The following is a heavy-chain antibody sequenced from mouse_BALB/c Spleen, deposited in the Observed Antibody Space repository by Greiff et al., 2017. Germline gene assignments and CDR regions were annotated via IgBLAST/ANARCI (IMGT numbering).Heavy chain of an antibody. Sequence: VQLQQSGAELVRSGASVKLSCTASGFNIKDYYMHWVKQRTGQGLEWIGEIYPGSGNTYYNEKFKGKATLTADKSSSTAYMQLSSLTSEDSAVYFCARNYGSSYWGQGTTLTVSS. CDR3: ARNYGSSY. D-gene: IGHD1-1*01. CDR1: GFNIKDYY. CDR2: IYPGSGNT. J-gene: IGHJ2*01. V-gene: IGHV1-77*01.